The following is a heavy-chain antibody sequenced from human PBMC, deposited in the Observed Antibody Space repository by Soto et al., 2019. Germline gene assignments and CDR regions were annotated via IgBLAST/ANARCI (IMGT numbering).Heavy chain of an antibody. V-gene: IGHV4-30-2*01. CDR3: AREVLMVYAIGNYFDY. D-gene: IGHD2-8*01. CDR1: GGSISSGGYP. J-gene: IGHJ4*02. CDR2: IYHSGST. Sequence: TLSLTCAVSGGSISSGGYPWSWIRQPPGKGLEWIGYIYHSGSTYYNPSLKSRVTISVDRSKNQFSLKLSSVTAADTAVYYCAREVLMVYAIGNYFDYWGQGTLVTVSS.